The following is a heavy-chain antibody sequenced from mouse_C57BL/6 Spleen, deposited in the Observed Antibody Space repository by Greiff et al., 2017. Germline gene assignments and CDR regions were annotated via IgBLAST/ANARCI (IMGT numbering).Heavy chain of an antibody. J-gene: IGHJ3*01. D-gene: IGHD1-1*01. CDR1: GYTFSDYG. Sequence: DVKLVESGGGLVKPGASLKLSCAASGYTFSDYGMHWVRQAPEKGLEWVAYISSGSSTIYYADTVKGRFTISRDNAKNTRFLQMTSLRSEDTAMYYCARPYYCGPAWFAYWGQGTLVTVSA. CDR3: ARPYYCGPAWFAY. V-gene: IGHV5-17*01. CDR2: ISSGSSTI.